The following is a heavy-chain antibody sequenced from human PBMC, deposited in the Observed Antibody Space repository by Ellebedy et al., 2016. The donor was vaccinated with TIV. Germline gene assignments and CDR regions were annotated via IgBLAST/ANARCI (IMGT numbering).Heavy chain of an antibody. CDR2: INPNSGGT. Sequence: ASVKVSCKASGYTFTDYFMHWVRQAPGQGLEWMGWINPNSGGTVYAQKFQDRVTMTRDTSISTGYMELSRLRSDDTAVYYCARGRLYGDYGYGMDVWGQGTTVTVSS. D-gene: IGHD4-17*01. CDR3: ARGRLYGDYGYGMDV. V-gene: IGHV1-2*02. J-gene: IGHJ6*02. CDR1: GYTFTDYF.